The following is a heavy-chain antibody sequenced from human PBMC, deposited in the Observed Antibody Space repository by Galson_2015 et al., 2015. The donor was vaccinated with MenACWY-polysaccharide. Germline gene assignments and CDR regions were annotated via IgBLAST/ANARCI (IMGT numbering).Heavy chain of an antibody. CDR2: ISGSGGTT. V-gene: IGHV3-23*01. D-gene: IGHD4-23*01. Sequence: SLRLSCAASGFTFSSCAMSWVRQAPGKGLEWVSGISGSGGTTYYADSVKGRFTISRDNSKNTLYLQMYSLRAEDAAVYYCAKRMTTVGAFDIWGHGTMVTVSS. CDR1: GFTFSSCA. J-gene: IGHJ3*02. CDR3: AKRMTTVGAFDI.